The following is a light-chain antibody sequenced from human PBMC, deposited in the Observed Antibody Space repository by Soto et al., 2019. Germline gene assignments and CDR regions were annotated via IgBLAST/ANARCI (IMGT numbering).Light chain of an antibody. CDR3: SSYAGSSIWV. V-gene: IGLV2-23*01. CDR1: SRDVGSYNL. J-gene: IGLJ3*02. Sequence: QSVLTQPSSGSGSPGQSITISCTGTSRDVGSYNLVSWYQQHPGKVPKLMIYEGNERPSGVSNRFSGSTSGNTASLTISGLQAEDEADYYCSSYAGSSIWVFGGGIKLTVL. CDR2: EGN.